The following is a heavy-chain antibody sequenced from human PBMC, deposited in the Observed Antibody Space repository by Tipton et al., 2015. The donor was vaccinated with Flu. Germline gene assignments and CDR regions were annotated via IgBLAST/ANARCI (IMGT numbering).Heavy chain of an antibody. CDR1: GYTFTSYG. CDR3: ARRQFLKLLWFGELNFAFDI. D-gene: IGHD3-10*01. Sequence: QSGAEVKKPGASVKVSCKASGYTFTSYGISWVRQAPGQGLEWMGWISAYNGNTNYAQKLQGRVTMTTDTSTSTAYMELRSLRSDDTAVYYCARRQFLKLLWFGELNFAFDIWGQGTMVTVSS. J-gene: IGHJ3*02. CDR2: ISAYNGNT. V-gene: IGHV1-18*04.